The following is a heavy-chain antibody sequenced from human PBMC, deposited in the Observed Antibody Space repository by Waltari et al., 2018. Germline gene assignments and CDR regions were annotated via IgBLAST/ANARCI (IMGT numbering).Heavy chain of an antibody. Sequence: EVQLVESGGGLVQPGGSLILSCAASGFTFSSSAMSWVRQAPGKGLEWVSAISGSGGSTYYADSVKGRFTISRDNSKNTLYLQMNSLRAEDTAVYYCAKGRAVAGYFQHWGQGTLVTVSS. CDR2: ISGSGGST. CDR3: AKGRAVAGYFQH. CDR1: GFTFSSSA. D-gene: IGHD6-19*01. V-gene: IGHV3-23*04. J-gene: IGHJ1*01.